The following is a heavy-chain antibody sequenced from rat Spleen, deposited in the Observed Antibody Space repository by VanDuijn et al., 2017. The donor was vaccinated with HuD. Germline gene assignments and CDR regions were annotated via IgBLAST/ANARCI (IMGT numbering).Heavy chain of an antibody. CDR1: GFSLTSNS. Sequence: QVQLKESGPGLVQPSQTLSLTCTVSGFSLTSNSVHWVRQSPGKGLEWMGGIWGDGRTDYNSVLKSRLSISRDTSRSQVFLKMNSLKTDDTAIYFCTRSWGYYYDGSPQWFAYWGQGTLVTVSS. D-gene: IGHD1-12*03. CDR3: TRSWGYYYDGSPQWFAY. CDR2: IWGDGRT. V-gene: IGHV2-1*01. J-gene: IGHJ3*01.